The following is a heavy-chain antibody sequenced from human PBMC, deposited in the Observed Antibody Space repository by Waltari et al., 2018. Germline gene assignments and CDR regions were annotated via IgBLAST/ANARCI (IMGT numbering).Heavy chain of an antibody. J-gene: IGHJ4*02. Sequence: QVQLVESGGGVVQPGRSLRISCEASGFPFRNYGCHWVRQAPGKELDWVAVISSDGNFKYHADSVKGRFTISRDNSRNTLYLQMDSLTIEDTGVYFCAKEKRNVGVDYWGQGILVTVSS. CDR1: GFPFRNYG. V-gene: IGHV3-30*18. CDR3: AKEKRNVGVDY. D-gene: IGHD3-10*02. CDR2: ISSDGNFK.